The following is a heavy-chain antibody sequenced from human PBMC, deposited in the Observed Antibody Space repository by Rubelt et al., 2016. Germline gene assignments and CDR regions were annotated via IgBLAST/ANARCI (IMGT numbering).Heavy chain of an antibody. D-gene: IGHD3-22*01. Sequence: EVQLLESGGGLVQPGGSLRLSCAASGFTFDDYAMHWVRQTPGKGLEWVSGINWNSGTIGHADSVKGRFTISRDNAKKFLYLQMNSLRAEDTALYYCAKAYYDSSGYYFDYWGQGTLVTVSS. CDR3: AKAYYDSSGYYFDY. J-gene: IGHJ4*02. CDR1: GFTFDDYA. V-gene: IGHV3-9*01. CDR2: INWNSGTI.